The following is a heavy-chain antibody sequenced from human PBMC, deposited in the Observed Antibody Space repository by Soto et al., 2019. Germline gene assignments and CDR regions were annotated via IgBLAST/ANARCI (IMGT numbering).Heavy chain of an antibody. J-gene: IGHJ4*02. Sequence: ETLSLTCTVSGGSISSGDYYWSWVRQAPGKGLEWVANIKEDGSVKHYVDSVKGRFTISRDNAKDSLDLQMDSLRAEDTAVYYCAREGGPSYDSRAYHYLLHFWGQGTLVTVSS. D-gene: IGHD3-22*01. CDR3: AREGGPSYDSRAYHYLLHF. CDR1: GGSISSGDYY. V-gene: IGHV3-7*03. CDR2: IKEDGSVK.